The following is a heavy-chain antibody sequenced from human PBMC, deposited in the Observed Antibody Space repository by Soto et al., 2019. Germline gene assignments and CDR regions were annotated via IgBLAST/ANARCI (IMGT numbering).Heavy chain of an antibody. CDR2: IYYSGST. Sequence: PSETRSLTCTVSGGSISSGDYYWSWIRQPPGKGLEWIGYIYYSGSTYYNPSLKSRVTISVDTSKNQFSLKLSSVTAADTAVYYCATSIPDYDILTGYYTNWFDPWGQGTLVTV. J-gene: IGHJ5*02. D-gene: IGHD3-9*01. CDR1: GGSISSGDYY. V-gene: IGHV4-30-4*01. CDR3: ATSIPDYDILTGYYTNWFDP.